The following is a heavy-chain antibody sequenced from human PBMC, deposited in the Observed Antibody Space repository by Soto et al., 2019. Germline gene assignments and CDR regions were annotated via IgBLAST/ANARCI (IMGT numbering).Heavy chain of an antibody. CDR1: GFPFSSYG. D-gene: IGHD6-13*01. CDR2: ISYDGSNK. CDR3: ARDPYSNSWHADY. V-gene: IGHV3-30-3*01. J-gene: IGHJ4*02. Sequence: QVQLVESGGGVVQPGRSLRLSCAASGFPFSSYGMHWVRQAPGKGLDWVALISYDGSNKYYADSVKGRFTISRDNXKNTLYLQMNSLRAEDTAVFYCARDPYSNSWHADYWGQGTLVTVSS.